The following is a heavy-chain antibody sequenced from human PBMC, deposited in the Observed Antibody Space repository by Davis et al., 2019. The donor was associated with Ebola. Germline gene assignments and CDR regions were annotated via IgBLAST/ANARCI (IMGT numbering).Heavy chain of an antibody. CDR3: TTDAGYCSGGSCFVPAVYYYGMDV. V-gene: IGHV3-15*07. CDR2: IKRKSDGGTT. Sequence: PGGSLRLSCAASGFTFSNAWMSWVRQAPGKGLEWVGRIKRKSDGGTTDYAAPVKGRFTISRDDSKNTLYLQMNSLKTEDTAVYYCTTDAGYCSGGSCFVPAVYYYGMDVWGQGTTVNVSS. D-gene: IGHD2-15*01. J-gene: IGHJ6*02. CDR1: GFTFSNAW.